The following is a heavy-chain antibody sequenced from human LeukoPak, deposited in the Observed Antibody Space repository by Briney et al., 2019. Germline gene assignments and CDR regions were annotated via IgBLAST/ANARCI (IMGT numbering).Heavy chain of an antibody. J-gene: IGHJ4*02. V-gene: IGHV3-7*01. CDR3: AREWYSSWYYFDY. D-gene: IGHD6-13*01. CDR2: IKQDGSEK. CDR1: GFTFSSYW. Sequence: GGSLRLSCAASGFTFSSYWMSWVRQAPGKGLEWVANIKQDGSEKYYVDSVKGRFTISRDNAKNSLYLQMNSLRAEDTAVYYCAREWYSSWYYFDYWGQGTLVTVSS.